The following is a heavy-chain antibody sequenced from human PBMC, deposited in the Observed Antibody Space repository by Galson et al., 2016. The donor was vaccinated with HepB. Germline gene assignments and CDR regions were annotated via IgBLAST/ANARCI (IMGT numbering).Heavy chain of an antibody. V-gene: IGHV3-30*03. CDR1: GFTFRNYG. CDR2: ISYDESIK. D-gene: IGHD1-1*01. Sequence: SLRLSCAGSGFTFRNYGMHWVRQAPGKGLEWVAVISYDESIKYYADPGKGRFTISRDNAQNSLYLQMNGLRDDDTAVYHCTRELGAGYTTWFDTWGQGTLVTVSS. J-gene: IGHJ5*02. CDR3: TRELGAGYTTWFDT.